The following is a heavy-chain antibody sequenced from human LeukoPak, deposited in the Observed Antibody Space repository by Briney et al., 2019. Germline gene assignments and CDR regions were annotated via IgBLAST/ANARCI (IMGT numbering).Heavy chain of an antibody. Sequence: PAETLSLTCSVSGDPISSSTFYWGWIRQPPGKGLEWIGSVYYGGSTYYNPSLKNRVIMSVDTSKNHFSLRLSSVTAADTAVYYCARGAPVPYCSTTSCYPDYWGQGILVTVSA. CDR1: GDPISSSTFY. D-gene: IGHD2-2*01. CDR2: VYYGGST. V-gene: IGHV4-39*02. CDR3: ARGAPVPYCSTTSCYPDY. J-gene: IGHJ4*02.